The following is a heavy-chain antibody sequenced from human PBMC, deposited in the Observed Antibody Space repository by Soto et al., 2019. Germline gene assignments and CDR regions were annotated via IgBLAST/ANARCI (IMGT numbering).Heavy chain of an antibody. D-gene: IGHD6-13*01. CDR1: GFTFSSYA. CDR2: ISYDASNK. J-gene: IGHJ4*02. V-gene: IGHV3-30-3*01. CDR3: ARGYSSSSAAFDY. Sequence: PGGSLRLSCAASGFTFSSYAIHWVRQAPGKGLEWVAIISYDASNKYYADSVKGRFTISRDNSKNTLYLQMNSLRPDDTAVYYCARGYSSSSAAFDYWGQGT.